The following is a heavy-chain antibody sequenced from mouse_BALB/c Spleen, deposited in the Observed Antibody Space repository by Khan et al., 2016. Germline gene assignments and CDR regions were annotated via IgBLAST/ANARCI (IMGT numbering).Heavy chain of an antibody. CDR1: GFTFSSHA. D-gene: IGHD1-1*01. J-gene: IGHJ2*01. V-gene: IGHV5-6-5*01. CDR2: ISSGGTT. CDR3: VRGVIMVVDYFDY. Sequence: EVELVESGGGLVKPGGSLKLSCAASGFTFSSHAMSWVRPTPERRLEWVASISSGGTTFYPDSLKGRFTISIDTAVHILYLQMTRLRSEDTAMYYCVRGVIMVVDYFDYWGQGTTLTVSS.